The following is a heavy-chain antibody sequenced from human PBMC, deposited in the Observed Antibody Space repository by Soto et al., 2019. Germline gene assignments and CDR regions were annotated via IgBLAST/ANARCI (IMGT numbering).Heavy chain of an antibody. CDR1: GFTFSDYA. D-gene: IGHD6-13*01. CDR2: ISGTGGST. CDR3: AKDEEGQQLAPGGGGDFDS. Sequence: PGGSLRLSCAASGFTFSDYAMSWVRQAPGKGLEWVSAISGTGGSTYYADSVKGRFTISRDNSKNTLYLQMNSLRPEDTAVYYCAKDEEGQQLAPGGGGDFDSWGQGTPVTVSS. J-gene: IGHJ4*02. V-gene: IGHV3-23*01.